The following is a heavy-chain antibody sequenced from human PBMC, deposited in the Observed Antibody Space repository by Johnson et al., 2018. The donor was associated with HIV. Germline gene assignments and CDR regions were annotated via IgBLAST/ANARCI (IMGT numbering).Heavy chain of an antibody. J-gene: IGHJ3*02. CDR2: ISGSGGST. CDR1: GFTFSSYA. V-gene: IGHV3-23*01. D-gene: IGHD2-21*02. CDR3: AKDRRYCGGDCSVDAFDI. Sequence: VQVLESGGGLVQPGGSLRLSCAASGFTFSSYAMSWVRQAPGKGLEWVSAISGSGGSTYYADSVKGRFTISRDNSKNTLYLQMNSLRAEDTAVYYCAKDRRYCGGDCSVDAFDIWGQGTMVTVSS.